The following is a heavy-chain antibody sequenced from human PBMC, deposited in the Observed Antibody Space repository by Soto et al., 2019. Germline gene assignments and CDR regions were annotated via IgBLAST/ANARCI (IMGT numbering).Heavy chain of an antibody. CDR2: IYYSGDT. D-gene: IGHD3-16*01. Sequence: QVQLQESGPGLVKPSQTLSLTCTVSGGSISNGDYYWSWIRQHPGKGLDWIGYIYYSGDTYYTPSLKSRVNISLDTSNNPFSLKLSSVTAADTAVYYCARGIPPYYFDSWGQGTLVTVSS. CDR3: ARGIPPYYFDS. CDR1: GGSISNGDYY. V-gene: IGHV4-31*03. J-gene: IGHJ4*02.